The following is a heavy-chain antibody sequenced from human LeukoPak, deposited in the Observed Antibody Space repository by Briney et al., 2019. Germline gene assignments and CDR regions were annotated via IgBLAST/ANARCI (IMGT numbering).Heavy chain of an antibody. V-gene: IGHV1-18*01. CDR1: GHTFTSYG. Sequence: AASVKVSCKASGHTFTSYGISWVRQAPGQGLEWMGCISAYNGNTNYAQKIQGRVTMTTDTSTNTAYMELRSLRSDDTAVYYCARDGSWYRYNWFDPWGQGTLVTVSS. D-gene: IGHD6-13*01. CDR2: ISAYNGNT. CDR3: ARDGSWYRYNWFDP. J-gene: IGHJ5*02.